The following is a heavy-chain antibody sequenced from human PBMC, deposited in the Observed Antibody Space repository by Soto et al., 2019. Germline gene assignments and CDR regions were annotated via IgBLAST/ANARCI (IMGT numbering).Heavy chain of an antibody. CDR1: GYTFTSYG. CDR2: ISAYNGNT. J-gene: IGHJ6*02. CDR3: ARRLRYFGWLFQDYGMAV. D-gene: IGHD3-9*01. V-gene: IGHV1-18*01. Sequence: GASVKVSCKASGYTFTSYGISWVLQAPGQGLEWMGWISAYNGNTNYAQKLQGRVTMTTDTSTSTAYMELRSLRSDDTAVYYCARRLRYFGWLFQDYGMAVCGQGTTVTVSS.